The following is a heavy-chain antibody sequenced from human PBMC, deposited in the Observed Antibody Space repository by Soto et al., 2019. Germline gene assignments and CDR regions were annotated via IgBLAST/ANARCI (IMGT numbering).Heavy chain of an antibody. V-gene: IGHV1-69*13. CDR3: ARGFAGYSSSYYYYYGMDV. CDR2: IIPIFGTA. J-gene: IGHJ6*02. D-gene: IGHD6-13*01. CDR1: GGTFSSYA. Sequence: SVKVSCRASGGTFSSYAISWVRQAPGQGLEWMGGIIPIFGTANYAQKFQGRVTITADESTSTAYMELSSLRSEDTAVYYCARGFAGYSSSYYYYYGMDVWGQGTTVTVSS.